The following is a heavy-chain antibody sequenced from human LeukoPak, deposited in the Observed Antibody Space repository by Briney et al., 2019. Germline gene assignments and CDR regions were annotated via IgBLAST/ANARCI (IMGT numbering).Heavy chain of an antibody. J-gene: IGHJ4*02. Sequence: QPGRSLRLSCTTSGFTFGDYAMSWVRQAPGKGLEWVAVISYDGSNKYYADSVKGRFTISRDNSKNTLYLQMNSLRAEDTAVYYCAKDGPSYYFDYWGQGTLVTVSS. D-gene: IGHD6-6*01. CDR1: GFTFGDYA. CDR3: AKDGPSYYFDY. CDR2: ISYDGSNK. V-gene: IGHV3-30*04.